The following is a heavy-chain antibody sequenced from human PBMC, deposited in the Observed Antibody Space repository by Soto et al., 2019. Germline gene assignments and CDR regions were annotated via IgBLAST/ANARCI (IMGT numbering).Heavy chain of an antibody. D-gene: IGHD5-12*01. V-gene: IGHV1-69*01. Sequence: HVQLVQSGAEVKKPGSSVKVSCKASGDTFSNFGISWVRQPPGQGLEWMGGIIPMFGTANYAQTSQGRVTITPNESKSTPYRALSRRGAEEPAVQYCTTDREYRGYDPAGQYCAGMDVWGSGPGVTVPS. CDR2: IIPMFGTA. J-gene: IGHJ6*04. CDR3: TTDREYRGYDPAGQYCAGMDV. CDR1: GDTFSNFG.